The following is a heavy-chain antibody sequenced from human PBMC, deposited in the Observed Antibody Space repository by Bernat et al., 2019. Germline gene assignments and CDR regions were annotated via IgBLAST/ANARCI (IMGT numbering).Heavy chain of an antibody. D-gene: IGHD3-9*01. CDR2: ISAYNGNT. V-gene: IGHV1-18*01. J-gene: IGHJ5*02. CDR3: ARDTRYFDWFPIPGWFDP. Sequence: QVQLVQSGAEVKKPGASVKVSCKASGYTFTSYGISWVRQAPGQGLEWMGWISAYNGNTNYAQKLQGRVTMTTDTSTSTAHMELRSLRSDDTAVYYCARDTRYFDWFPIPGWFDPWGQGTLVTVSS. CDR1: GYTFTSYG.